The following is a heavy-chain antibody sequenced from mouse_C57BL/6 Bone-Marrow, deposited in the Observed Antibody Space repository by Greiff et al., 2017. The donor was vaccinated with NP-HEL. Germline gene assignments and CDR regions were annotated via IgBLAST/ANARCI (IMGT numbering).Heavy chain of an antibody. D-gene: IGHD1-1*01. CDR2: ISYDGSN. J-gene: IGHJ4*01. CDR1: GYSITSGYY. V-gene: IGHV3-6*01. CDR3: ATTVVAYYYAMDY. Sequence: ESGPGLVKPSQSLSLTCSVTGYSITSGYYWNWIRQFPGNKLEWMGYISYDGSNNYNPSLKNRISITRDTSKNQFFLKLNSVTTEDTATYYCATTVVAYYYAMDYWGQGTSVTVSS.